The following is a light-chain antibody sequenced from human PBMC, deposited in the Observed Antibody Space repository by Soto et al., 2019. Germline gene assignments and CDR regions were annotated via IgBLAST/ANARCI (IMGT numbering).Light chain of an antibody. Sequence: EIVLTQSPATLSLSPGEGATLSCRASQSVGTYLVWYQQKPGQAPRLLIYDASKRAIGIPDRFSGSGSGTDFTLTISSLEPGDSAVYYCQQRRAWPRVFGGGTRME. J-gene: IGKJ4*01. CDR2: DAS. CDR3: QQRRAWPRV. CDR1: QSVGTY. V-gene: IGKV3-11*01.